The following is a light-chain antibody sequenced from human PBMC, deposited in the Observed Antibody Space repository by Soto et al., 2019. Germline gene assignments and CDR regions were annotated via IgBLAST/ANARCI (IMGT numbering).Light chain of an antibody. CDR2: EVS. J-gene: IGLJ1*01. Sequence: QSALTQPPSASGSPGQSVTISCTGTSSDIGGYNYVSWYQQHPGKAPKLMIYEVSKRPSGVPDRFSGSKSGNTASLTVSGLQAEDEADYYCSSYAGSNIVVFGTGTNLTVL. CDR3: SSYAGSNIVV. V-gene: IGLV2-8*01. CDR1: SSDIGGYNY.